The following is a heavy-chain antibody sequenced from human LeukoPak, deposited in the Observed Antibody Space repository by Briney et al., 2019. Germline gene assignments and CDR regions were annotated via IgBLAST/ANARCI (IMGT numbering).Heavy chain of an antibody. J-gene: IGHJ4*02. V-gene: IGHV4-59*12. Sequence: SETLSLTCTVSGGSITSYYWSWIRQPPGKGLEWIGYIYYSGSTKYKSSLKSRVTISVDTSKNQFSLKLSSVTAADTAVYYCASNVWFGELLWGQGTLVTVSS. CDR2: IYYSGST. CDR1: GGSITSYY. CDR3: ASNVWFGELL. D-gene: IGHD3-10*01.